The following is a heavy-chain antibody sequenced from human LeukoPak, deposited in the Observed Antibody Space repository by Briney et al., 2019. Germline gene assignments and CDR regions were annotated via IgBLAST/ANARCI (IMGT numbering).Heavy chain of an antibody. CDR1: GFTFSSYW. CDR3: ARDHYDILTGRTVDY. J-gene: IGHJ4*02. D-gene: IGHD3-9*01. CDR2: INSDGSST. V-gene: IGHV3-74*01. Sequence: GGSLRLSCAASGFTFSSYWMHWVRQAPGKGLVWVSRINSDGSSTSYADSVKGRFTISRDNAKNTLYLQMNSLRAEDTAVYYCARDHYDILTGRTVDYWSQGTLVTVSS.